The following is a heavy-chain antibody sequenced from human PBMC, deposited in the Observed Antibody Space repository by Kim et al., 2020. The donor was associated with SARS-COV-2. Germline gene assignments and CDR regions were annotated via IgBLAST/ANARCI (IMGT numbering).Heavy chain of an antibody. CDR1: GFTFSSYA. D-gene: IGHD5-18*01. J-gene: IGHJ6*02. Sequence: GGSLRLSCAASGFTFSSYAMSWVRQAPGKGLEWVSAISGSGGSTYYADSVKGRFTISRDNSKNTLYLQMNSLRAEDTAVYYCAKVNSSYGSYGMDVWGQGTTVTVSS. V-gene: IGHV3-23*01. CDR2: ISGSGGST. CDR3: AKVNSSYGSYGMDV.